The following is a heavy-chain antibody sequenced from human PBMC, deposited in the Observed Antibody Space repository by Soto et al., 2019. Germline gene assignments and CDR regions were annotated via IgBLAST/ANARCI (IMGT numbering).Heavy chain of an antibody. CDR1: GFTFSSYW. CDR3: AREGYSYGTNWFDP. CDR2: INSDGSST. V-gene: IGHV3-74*01. J-gene: IGHJ5*02. D-gene: IGHD5-18*01. Sequence: GGSLRLSCAASGFTFSSYWMHWVRQAPGKGLVWVSRINSDGSSTSYADSVKGRFTISRDNAKNTLYLQMNSLRAEDTAVYYCAREGYSYGTNWFDPWGQGTLVTVSS.